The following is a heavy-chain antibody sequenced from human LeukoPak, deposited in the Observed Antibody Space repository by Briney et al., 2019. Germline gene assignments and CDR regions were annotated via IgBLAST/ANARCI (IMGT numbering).Heavy chain of an antibody. CDR1: GYTFTGYY. Sequence: ASVKVSCKASGYTFTGYYMHWVRQAPGQGLEWMGWINPNSGGTNYAQKFQGRVTMTRDTSISTTYMELSRLRSDDTAVYYCARMVRGGNWFDPWGQGTLVTVSS. CDR2: INPNSGGT. V-gene: IGHV1-2*02. J-gene: IGHJ5*02. CDR3: ARMVRGGNWFDP. D-gene: IGHD3-10*01.